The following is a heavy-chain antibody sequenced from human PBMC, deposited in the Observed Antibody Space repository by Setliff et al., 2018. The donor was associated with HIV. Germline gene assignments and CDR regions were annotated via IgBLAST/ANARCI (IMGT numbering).Heavy chain of an antibody. D-gene: IGHD2-15*01. J-gene: IGHJ3*02. CDR2: IYNSAST. Sequence: SETLSLTCTVSGDSISTDYWTWIRQPPGKGLEWIGYIYNSASTSYNPSLKSRVTISVDTSRSQFSLKLGSVTAADTAMYYCAREHCSGGSCNGFDIWGQGTMVTVSS. V-gene: IGHV4-4*09. CDR3: AREHCSGGSCNGFDI. CDR1: GDSISTDY.